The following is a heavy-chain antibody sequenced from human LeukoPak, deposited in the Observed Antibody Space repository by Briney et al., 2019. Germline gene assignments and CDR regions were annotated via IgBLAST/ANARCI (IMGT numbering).Heavy chain of an antibody. V-gene: IGHV1-46*01. CDR2: INPSGGST. Sequence: ASVSVSCMASGYTFTSYYMHWVRQAPGQGLEWMGIINPSGGSTSYEQKFQGRVTMTRATSTSTVYMELSSLRSEDTAVYYCARDIRGGSYPALPDYWGQGTLVTVSS. J-gene: IGHJ4*02. CDR3: ARDIRGGSYPALPDY. D-gene: IGHD1-26*01. CDR1: GYTFTSYY.